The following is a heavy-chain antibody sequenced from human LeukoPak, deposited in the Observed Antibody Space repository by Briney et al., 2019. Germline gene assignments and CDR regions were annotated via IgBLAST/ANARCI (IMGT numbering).Heavy chain of an antibody. CDR3: ARDVRRALRFNNFYPYFGMDV. J-gene: IGHJ6*04. CDR1: GGPINFY. Sequence: SEKLSLTCSVSGGPINFYWSWIRQSAGKVLERIGCIYPNGSTSYKYPLKSSVTISLDTSKKQVSLMLKSVTAADTAVYYCARDVRRALRFNNFYPYFGMDVWGKGTMVIVST. D-gene: IGHD3-3*01. V-gene: IGHV4-4*07. CDR2: IYPNGST.